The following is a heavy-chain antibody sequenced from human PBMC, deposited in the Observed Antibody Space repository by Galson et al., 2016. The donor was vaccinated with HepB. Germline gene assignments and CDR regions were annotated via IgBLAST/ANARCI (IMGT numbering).Heavy chain of an antibody. CDR2: IRLSGYT. CDR3: AGGSSAAWEVGKY. J-gene: IGHJ4*01. V-gene: IGHV4-34*01. CDR1: GGSFSDYF. Sequence: SETLSLTCAVSGGSFSDYFWTWIRQPPGKGLEWLGEIRLSGYTGYSPSLKSRITISLDTSKNHFSLKLTSVTAADTAVYYCAGGSSAAWEVGKYWGQGALVTVSS. D-gene: IGHD1-26*01.